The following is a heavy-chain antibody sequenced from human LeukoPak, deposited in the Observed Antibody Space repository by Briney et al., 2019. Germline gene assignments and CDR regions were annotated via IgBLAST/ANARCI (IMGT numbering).Heavy chain of an antibody. CDR2: IIPILGIA. CDR1: GGTFSSYA. Sequence: SVKVSCKASGGTFSSYAISWVRQAPGQGLEWMGRIIPILGIANYAQKFQGRVTITADKSTSTAYMELSSLRSEDTAVYYCARDPYSSSKYYYYYYGMDVWGQGTTVTVSS. V-gene: IGHV1-69*04. J-gene: IGHJ6*02. CDR3: ARDPYSSSKYYYYYYGMDV. D-gene: IGHD6-6*01.